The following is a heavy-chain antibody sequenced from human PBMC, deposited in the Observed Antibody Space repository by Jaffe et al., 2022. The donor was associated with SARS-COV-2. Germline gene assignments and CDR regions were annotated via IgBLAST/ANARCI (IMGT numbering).Heavy chain of an antibody. CDR3: ARATQYCSSTSCYPFWFDP. CDR2: IYSGGST. CDR1: GFTVSSNY. V-gene: IGHV3-53*01. D-gene: IGHD2-2*01. Sequence: EVQLVESGGGLIQPGGSLRLSCAASGFTVSSNYMSWVRQAPGKGLEWVSVIYSGGSTYYADSVKGRFTISRDNSKNTLYLQMNSLRAEDTAVYYCARATQYCSSTSCYPFWFDPWGQGTLVTVSS. J-gene: IGHJ5*02.